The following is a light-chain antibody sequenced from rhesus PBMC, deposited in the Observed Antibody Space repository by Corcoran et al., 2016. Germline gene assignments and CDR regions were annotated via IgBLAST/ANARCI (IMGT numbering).Light chain of an antibody. Sequence: DIVMTQTPLSLPVTPGEPASISCRSSQSLLHSGGKTYLYWYLQKPGQSPQLLIHGVSNRASGVPDRFSGSGAGTDFTLKIRRVEAGDVGVYYCMQGIPLPYSFGQGTKVEIK. CDR1: QSLLHSGGKTY. CDR3: MQGIPLPYS. V-gene: IGKV2-61*03. J-gene: IGKJ2*01. CDR2: GVS.